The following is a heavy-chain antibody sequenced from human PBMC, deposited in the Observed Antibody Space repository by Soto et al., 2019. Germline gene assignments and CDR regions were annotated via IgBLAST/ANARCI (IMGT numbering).Heavy chain of an antibody. D-gene: IGHD2-8*01. J-gene: IGHJ6*02. CDR3: ARDSGVCTNGVGTYYYGMDV. CDR2: IIPIFGTA. Sequence: QVKLVQSGAEVKKPGSSVKVSCKASGGTFSSYAISWVRQAPGQGLEWMGGIIPIFGTANYAQKFQGRVTITADESTSTAYMELSSLRSEDTAVYYWARDSGVCTNGVGTYYYGMDVWGQGTTVTVSS. V-gene: IGHV1-69*01. CDR1: GGTFSSYA.